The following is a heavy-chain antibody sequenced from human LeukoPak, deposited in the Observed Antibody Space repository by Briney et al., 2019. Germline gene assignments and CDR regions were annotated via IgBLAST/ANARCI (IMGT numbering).Heavy chain of an antibody. V-gene: IGHV4-34*01. D-gene: IGHD4-17*01. CDR1: GGSFSGYY. CDR3: ARGTTVTTTSDFDY. J-gene: IGHJ4*02. CDR2: INHSGST. Sequence: TSETLSLTCAVYGGSFSGYYWSWIRQPPGKGLEWIGEINHSGSTNYNPSLKSRVTISVDTSKSQFSLKLSSVTAADTAVYYCARGTTVTTTSDFDYWGQGTLVTVSS.